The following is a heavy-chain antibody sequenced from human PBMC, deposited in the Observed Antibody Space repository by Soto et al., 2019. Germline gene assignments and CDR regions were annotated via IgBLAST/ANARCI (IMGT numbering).Heavy chain of an antibody. V-gene: IGHV4-59*01. D-gene: IGHD3-10*01. J-gene: IGHJ5*02. Sequence: PSETLSLTCTVSVGSISSYYWSWIRQPPGKGLEWIGYIYYSGSTNYNPSLKSRVTISVDTSKNQFSLKLSSVTAADTAVYYCAREGSQYYYGSGSENWFDPWGQGTLVTVSS. CDR2: IYYSGST. CDR3: AREGSQYYYGSGSENWFDP. CDR1: VGSISSYY.